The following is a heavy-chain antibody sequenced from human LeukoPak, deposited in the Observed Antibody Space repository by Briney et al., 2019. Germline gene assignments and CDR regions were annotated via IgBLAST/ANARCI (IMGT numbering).Heavy chain of an antibody. CDR3: ARRDTAMVD. V-gene: IGHV4-34*01. J-gene: IGHJ4*02. D-gene: IGHD5-18*01. CDR2: INHSGST. Sequence: PSETLSLTCTVSGGSIGSHYWSWIRQPPGKGLEWIGEINHSGSTNYNPSLKSRVTISVDTSKNQFSLKLSSVTAADTAVYYCARRDTAMVDWGQGTLVTVSS. CDR1: GGSIGSHY.